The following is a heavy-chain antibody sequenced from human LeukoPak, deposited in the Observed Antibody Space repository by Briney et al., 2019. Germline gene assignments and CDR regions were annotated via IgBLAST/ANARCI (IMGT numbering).Heavy chain of an antibody. CDR3: AKGLGGARYFDWLSRGPLKPYYYYGMDV. CDR1: GFTFSVYW. Sequence: GGSLRLSCAASGFTFSVYWMSWVRQAPGKGLEWVSSISSSSSYIYYADSVKGRFTISRDNAKNSLYLQMNSLRAEDTAVYYCAKGLGGARYFDWLSRGPLKPYYYYGMDVWGQGTTVTVSS. J-gene: IGHJ6*02. D-gene: IGHD3-9*01. V-gene: IGHV3-21*04. CDR2: ISSSSSYI.